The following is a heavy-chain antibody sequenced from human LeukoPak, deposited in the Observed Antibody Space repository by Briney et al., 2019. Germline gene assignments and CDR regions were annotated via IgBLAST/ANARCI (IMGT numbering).Heavy chain of an antibody. J-gene: IGHJ6*02. V-gene: IGHV3-21*04. D-gene: IGHD3-22*01. CDR3: ARPFCYDSNGGEGMDV. CDR2: ITTSGTYI. CDR1: GFTFTRFN. Sequence: PGGSLRLSCAASGFTFTRFNMNWVRQAPGKGLELVSSITTSGTYIYYADSVKGRFTISRDNAKNSLYLQMNSLRAEDTAVYYCARPFCYDSNGGEGMDVWGQGTTVTVSS.